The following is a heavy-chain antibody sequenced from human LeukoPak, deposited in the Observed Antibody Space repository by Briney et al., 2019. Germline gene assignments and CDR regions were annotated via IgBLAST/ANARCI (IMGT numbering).Heavy chain of an antibody. V-gene: IGHV3-48*03. CDR2: ISSSGSTI. Sequence: GGSLRLSCAASGFTFSSYAMNWVRQAPGKGLEWVSYISSSGSTIYYADSVKGRFTISRDNTKNSLYLQMNSLRAEDTAVYYCAELGITMIGGVWGKGTTVTISS. J-gene: IGHJ6*04. CDR3: AELGITMIGGV. D-gene: IGHD3-10*02. CDR1: GFTFSSYA.